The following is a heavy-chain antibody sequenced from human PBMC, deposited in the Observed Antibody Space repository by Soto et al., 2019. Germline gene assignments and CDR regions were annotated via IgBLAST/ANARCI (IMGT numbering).Heavy chain of an antibody. J-gene: IGHJ5*02. CDR3: ARGWGIAAPGPNWFDP. CDR1: GYTFTSYY. CDR2: INPSGGST. V-gene: IGHV1-46*01. Sequence: ASVKVSCKASGYTFTSYYMHWVRQAPGQGLEWMGIINPSGGSTSYAQKFQGRVTMTRDTSTSTVYMELSSLRSEDTAVYYCARGWGIAAPGPNWFDPWGQGTLVTVSS. D-gene: IGHD6-13*01.